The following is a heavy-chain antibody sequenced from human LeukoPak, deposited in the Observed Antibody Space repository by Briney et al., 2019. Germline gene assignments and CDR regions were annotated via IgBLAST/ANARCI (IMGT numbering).Heavy chain of an antibody. CDR1: GFTFSSYA. CDR2: ISGSGGST. CDR3: ARALWSGYYSQKYYGMDV. D-gene: IGHD3-3*01. Sequence: PGGSLRLSCAASGFTFSSYAMSWVRQAPGKGLEWVSAISGSGGSTYYADSVKGRFTISRDNAKNSLYLQMNSLRAEDTAVYYCARALWSGYYSQKYYGMDVWGQGTTVTVSS. J-gene: IGHJ6*02. V-gene: IGHV3-23*01.